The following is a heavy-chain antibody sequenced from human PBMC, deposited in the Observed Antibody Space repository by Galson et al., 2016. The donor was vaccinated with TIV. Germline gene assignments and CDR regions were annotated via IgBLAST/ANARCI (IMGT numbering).Heavy chain of an antibody. D-gene: IGHD1-26*01. CDR1: GFTLPNYG. Sequence: SLRLSCATSGFTLPNYGMTWVRQAPGKGLEWVAVIWYDGTNTHYADSVKGRFTISKDNSENTLNLQMNTLRAEGTAVYYCARTGANTLYSGGYGDDDGFDFWGQGTQVTVSS. J-gene: IGHJ4*02. CDR2: IWYDGTNT. CDR3: ARTGANTLYSGGYGDDDGFDF. V-gene: IGHV3-33*01.